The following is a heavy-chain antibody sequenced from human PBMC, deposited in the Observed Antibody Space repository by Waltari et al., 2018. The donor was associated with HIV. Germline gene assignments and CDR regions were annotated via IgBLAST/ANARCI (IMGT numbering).Heavy chain of an antibody. CDR1: GYTFTGYY. V-gene: IGHV1-2*06. CDR3: AITFLYCSGGTCYFDY. Sequence: QVQLVQSGAEVKKPGASVKVSCKASGYTFTGYYMHWVRHAPGQGLEWMGRINPNSVGTTYSQKLQGRGTMTRHTSVSTSKMELSSLRSDDTAVYYCAITFLYCSGGTCYFDYCCQGTLVTVSS. CDR2: INPNSVGT. D-gene: IGHD2-15*01. J-gene: IGHJ4*02.